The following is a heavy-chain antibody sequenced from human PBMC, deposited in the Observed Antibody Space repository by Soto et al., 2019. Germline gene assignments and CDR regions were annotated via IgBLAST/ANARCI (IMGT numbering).Heavy chain of an antibody. V-gene: IGHV5-51*01. CDR1: GYTYITYW. CDR3: ARAKSAFDYGTPDAFDI. Sequence: GESLKISCKGSGYTYITYWIGWVRQMPGKGLEWMGIIHPGDSDTRYSPSVQGQVTISADKSTSTAYLQWTSLKASDTAMYYCARAKSAFDYGTPDAFDIWGQGTMVTVSS. J-gene: IGHJ3*02. D-gene: IGHD3-10*01. CDR2: IHPGDSDT.